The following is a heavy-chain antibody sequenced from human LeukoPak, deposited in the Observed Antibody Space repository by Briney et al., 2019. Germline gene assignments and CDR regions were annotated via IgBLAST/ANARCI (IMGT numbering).Heavy chain of an antibody. V-gene: IGHV3-30-3*01. CDR2: ISYDGSNK. Sequence: GGSLRLSCAASGFTFSSYAMHWVRQAPGKGLEWVAVISYDGSNKYYADSVKGRFTISRDNSKNTLYLQMNSLRAEDTAVYYCARSRRHYYDSSGYEFDYWGQGTLVTVSS. CDR3: ARSRRHYYDSSGYEFDY. CDR1: GFTFSSYA. J-gene: IGHJ4*02. D-gene: IGHD3-22*01.